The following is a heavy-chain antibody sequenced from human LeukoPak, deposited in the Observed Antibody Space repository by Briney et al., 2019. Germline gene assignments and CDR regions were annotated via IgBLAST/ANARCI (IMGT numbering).Heavy chain of an antibody. CDR3: ARDAGPASGDAFDI. CDR2: ISADNGNR. D-gene: IGHD6-13*01. Sequence: ASVKVSCKASGYTFTSYGISWVRQAPGQGLEWMGWISADNGNRNYAQNFQGRVTMTTDTSTSTAYMDLGSLRSDDTAVYYCARDAGPASGDAFDIWGQGTMVTVSS. V-gene: IGHV1-18*01. J-gene: IGHJ3*02. CDR1: GYTFTSYG.